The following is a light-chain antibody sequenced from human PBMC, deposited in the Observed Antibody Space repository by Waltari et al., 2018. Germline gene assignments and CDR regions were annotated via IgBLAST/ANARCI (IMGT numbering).Light chain of an antibody. CDR2: WAS. CDR3: QQYYSSPIS. J-gene: IGKJ5*01. Sequence: EIVMTQSPDSLAVSLGERAAINCKSSRSVLYNSNNKNSLAWYQQKPRQPPKLLINWASSRESGVPDRFSGSGSGTDFTLTISSLQAEDVAVYYCQQYYSSPISFGQGTRLEIK. CDR1: RSVLYNSNNKNS. V-gene: IGKV4-1*01.